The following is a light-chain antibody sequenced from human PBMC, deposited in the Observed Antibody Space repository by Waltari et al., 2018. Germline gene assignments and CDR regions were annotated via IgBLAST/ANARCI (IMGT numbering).Light chain of an antibody. CDR3: QQRSNWPPWT. J-gene: IGKJ1*01. Sequence: EIVLTQSPATLSLSPGERATLSCRASQSVTRYLAWYQQKPGQAPRLLIYDASNRATGIPARFSGSGSGTDFTLTISGLEPEDFAVYYCQQRSNWPPWTFGQGTKVEIK. CDR2: DAS. V-gene: IGKV3-11*01. CDR1: QSVTRY.